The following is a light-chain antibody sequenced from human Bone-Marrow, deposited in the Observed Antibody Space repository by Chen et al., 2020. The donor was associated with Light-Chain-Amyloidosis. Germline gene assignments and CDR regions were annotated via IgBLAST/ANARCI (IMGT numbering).Light chain of an antibody. CDR3: SSYTSTNTLV. CDR2: EVT. J-gene: IGLJ1*01. CDR1: SSDVGGDNH. Sequence: QSALTQPASVSGSPGQSITLSCTGTSSDVGGDNHVSWYQQHPDKAPKLMIYEVTNRPSWVPDRFSGSKSDNTASLIISELQTEDEADYFCSSYTSTNTLVFGSGTRVTVL. V-gene: IGLV2-14*01.